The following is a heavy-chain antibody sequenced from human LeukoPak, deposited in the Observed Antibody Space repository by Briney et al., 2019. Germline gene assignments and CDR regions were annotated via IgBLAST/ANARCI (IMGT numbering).Heavy chain of an antibody. CDR2: IYYSGST. CDR1: GGSISSSSYY. D-gene: IGHD3-3*01. Sequence: SETLSLTCTVSGGSISSSSYYWGWIRQPPGKGLEWIGSIYYSGSTYYNPSLKSRVTISVDTSKNQFSLKLSSVTAADTAVYYCARHGYDFWSGYPHYYFDYWGQGTLVTVSS. V-gene: IGHV4-39*01. J-gene: IGHJ4*02. CDR3: ARHGYDFWSGYPHYYFDY.